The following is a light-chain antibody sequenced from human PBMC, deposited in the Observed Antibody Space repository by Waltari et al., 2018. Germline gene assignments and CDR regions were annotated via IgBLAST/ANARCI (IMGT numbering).Light chain of an antibody. V-gene: IGLV2-11*01. CDR2: YVN. CDR1: GSDVGGHFF. CDR3: CSYAASRTWV. J-gene: IGLJ3*02. Sequence: QSALTQPRSVSRSPGQSVTISCTGTGSDVGGHFFISWYQHHPGKAPKLILYYVNERPSGVPDRFSGSKSGNSASLTISGLQAEDEAVYYCCSYAASRTWVFGGGTRLTVL.